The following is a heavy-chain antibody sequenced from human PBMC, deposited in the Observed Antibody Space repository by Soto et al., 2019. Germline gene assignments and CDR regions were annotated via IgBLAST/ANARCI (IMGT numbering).Heavy chain of an antibody. D-gene: IGHD6-13*01. CDR1: GYTFTSYA. V-gene: IGHV1-3*01. J-gene: IGHJ5*02. CDR3: ARGAAAGTYNWFYP. Sequence: ASVKVSCKASGYTFTSYAMHWVRQAPGQRLEWMGWINAGNGNTKYSQKFQGRVTITRDTSASTAYMELSSLRSEDTAVYYCARGAAAGTYNWFYPWGQGTLVTVSS. CDR2: INAGNGNT.